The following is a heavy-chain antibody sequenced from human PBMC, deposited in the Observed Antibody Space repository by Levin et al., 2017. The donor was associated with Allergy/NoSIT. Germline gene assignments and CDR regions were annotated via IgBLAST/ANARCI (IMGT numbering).Heavy chain of an antibody. D-gene: IGHD3-10*01. V-gene: IGHV3-11*03. CDR2: ISSSSSYT. J-gene: IGHJ4*02. Sequence: GESLKISCAASGFTFSDYYMSWIRQAPGKGLEWVSYISSSSSYTNYADSVKGRFTISRDNAKNSLYLQMNSLRAEDTAVYYCARRNPYGSGYYYFDYWGQGTLVTVSS. CDR3: ARRNPYGSGYYYFDY. CDR1: GFTFSDYY.